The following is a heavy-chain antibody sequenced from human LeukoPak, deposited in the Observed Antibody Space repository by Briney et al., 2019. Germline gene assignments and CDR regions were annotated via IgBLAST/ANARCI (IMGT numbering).Heavy chain of an antibody. J-gene: IGHJ5*02. V-gene: IGHV4-34*01. CDR1: GGSFSGYY. D-gene: IGHD6-13*01. Sequence: PSETLSLTCAVYGGSFSGYYWSWIRQPPGKELEWIGEINHSGSTNYNPSLKSRVTISVDTSKNQFSLKLSSVTAADTAVYYCARGYSSSWYVWTHNWFDPWGQGTLVTVSS. CDR2: INHSGST. CDR3: ARGYSSSWYVWTHNWFDP.